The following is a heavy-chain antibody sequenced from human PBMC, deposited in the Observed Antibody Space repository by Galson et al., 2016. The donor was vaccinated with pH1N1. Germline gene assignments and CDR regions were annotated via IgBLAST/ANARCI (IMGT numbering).Heavy chain of an antibody. CDR3: ARQNDYGDYRGDAFDI. V-gene: IGHV5-51*01. CDR1: GSRFPSSW. CDR2: LYLGGSLI. D-gene: IGHD4-17*01. Sequence: QSGAEVKKPGESLKISCKGSGSRFPSSWIGWVRQMPGKGMEWMGILYLGGSLIRYRPSFQGQVTISADKSVNIVYLEWVSLKASDTAMYYCARQNDYGDYRGDAFDIWGQGTMVTVSS. J-gene: IGHJ3*02.